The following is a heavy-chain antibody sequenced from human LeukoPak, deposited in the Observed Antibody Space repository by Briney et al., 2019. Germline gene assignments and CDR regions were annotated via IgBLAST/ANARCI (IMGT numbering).Heavy chain of an antibody. D-gene: IGHD6-19*01. CDR2: ISGSSSTI. Sequence: GGSLRLSCAASGFTFSTYSMNWVRQAPGKGLEWVSYISGSSSTIYYADSVKGRFTISRDNAKNSLYLQMNSLRAEDTAVYYCARGTRIAVELGNWFDPWGQGTLVTVSS. V-gene: IGHV3-48*04. CDR1: GFTFSTYS. J-gene: IGHJ5*02. CDR3: ARGTRIAVELGNWFDP.